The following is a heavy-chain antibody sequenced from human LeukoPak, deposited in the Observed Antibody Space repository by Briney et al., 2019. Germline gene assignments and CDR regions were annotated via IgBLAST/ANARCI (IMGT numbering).Heavy chain of an antibody. V-gene: IGHV1-18*01. D-gene: IGHD3-22*01. CDR1: GYTFTSYG. Sequence: ASVKVSCKASGYTFTSYGISWVRQAPGQGLEWMGWISAYNGNTNYAQKLQGRVTMTTDTSTSTAYMELRSLRSDDTAVYYCAIYDSSGYYPGFDSWGQGTLVTVSS. J-gene: IGHJ4*02. CDR2: ISAYNGNT. CDR3: AIYDSSGYYPGFDS.